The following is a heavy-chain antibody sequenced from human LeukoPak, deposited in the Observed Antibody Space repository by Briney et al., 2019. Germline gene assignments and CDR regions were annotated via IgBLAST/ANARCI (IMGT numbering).Heavy chain of an antibody. CDR1: GGSLNGYY. CDR2: IHSSEGT. Sequence: SETLSLTCTVSGGSLNGYYWGCIRQPPGKGLECIGYIHSSEGTAHNASLKSRLTISLDTSKNKFSLTRCSVSAAHTPAYYIASHVYGEGMVVWGKGTTVTVSS. CDR3: ASHVYGEGMVV. J-gene: IGHJ6*04. D-gene: IGHD4-17*01. V-gene: IGHV4-4*09.